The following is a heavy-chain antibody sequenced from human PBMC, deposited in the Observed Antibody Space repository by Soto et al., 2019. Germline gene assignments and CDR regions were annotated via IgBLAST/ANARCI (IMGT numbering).Heavy chain of an antibody. CDR3: ARHYPIGNNLNYFDY. CDR2: IFYTGST. D-gene: IGHD1-1*01. Sequence: SETLSLTCPVSDGSIRSYYWGWIRQPPGKGLEWIGYIFYTGSTNYNPSLKSRVTISVDTSKNQFSLKLGSVTAADTAVYYCARHYPIGNNLNYFDYWGQGTRVNDPS. CDR1: DGSIRSYY. V-gene: IGHV4-59*08. J-gene: IGHJ4*02.